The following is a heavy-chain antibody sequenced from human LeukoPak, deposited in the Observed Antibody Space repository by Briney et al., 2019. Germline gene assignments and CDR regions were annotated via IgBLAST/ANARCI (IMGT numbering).Heavy chain of an antibody. CDR2: ISSSGSTI. D-gene: IGHD3-10*01. V-gene: IGHV3-48*04. CDR1: GFTFSSYA. CDR3: ARDRITMVRGVSAY. Sequence: GGSLRLSCAASGFTFSSYAMSWVRQAPGKGLEWVSYISSSGSTIYYADPVKGRFTISRDNAKNSLYLQMNSLRAEDTAVYYCARDRITMVRGVSAYWGQGTLVTVSS. J-gene: IGHJ4*02.